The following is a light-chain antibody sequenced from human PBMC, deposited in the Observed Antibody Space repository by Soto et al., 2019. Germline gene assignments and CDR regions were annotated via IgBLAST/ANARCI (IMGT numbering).Light chain of an antibody. J-gene: IGKJ5*01. CDR3: HLYHCRPIT. CDR2: DAS. Sequence: GLKKSVGTVSLHPGERASLSCRTSQTVSNNYVSWYQQNPGQATRLLIYDASSTATGIADRFSGGWSGAYFTLTISILQAEDFVVYCYHLYHCRPITFGQGTRLEI. CDR1: QTVSNNY. V-gene: IGKV3-20*01.